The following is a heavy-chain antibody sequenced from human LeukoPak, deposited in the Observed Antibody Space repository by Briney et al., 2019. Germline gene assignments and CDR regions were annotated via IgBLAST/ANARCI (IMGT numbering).Heavy chain of an antibody. CDR3: ARPESYSGYDQEAFDI. CDR2: MNPNSGNT. J-gene: IGHJ3*02. CDR1: GYTFTSYD. Sequence: ASVKDSRKASGYTFTSYDFHWVRQATGQGLAWMGWMNPNSGNTGYAQKFQGRVTMTRNTSISTAYMELSSLRSEDTAVYYCARPESYSGYDQEAFDIWGQGTMVTVSS. V-gene: IGHV1-8*01. D-gene: IGHD5-12*01.